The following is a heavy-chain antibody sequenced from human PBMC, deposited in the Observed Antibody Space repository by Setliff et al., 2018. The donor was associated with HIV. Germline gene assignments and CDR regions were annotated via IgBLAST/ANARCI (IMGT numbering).Heavy chain of an antibody. V-gene: IGHV3-30*04. CDR1: GFTFRNYP. J-gene: IGHJ4*02. CDR3: ARDPQVGGPDYLDY. CDR2: IAYDGSIK. D-gene: IGHD1-26*01. Sequence: GGSLRLSCAASGFTFRNYPMHWVRQAPGKGLEWVAVIAYDGSIKLYTDSVKGRFTISRDDSKNTLYLQMNNLRPEDTAVYYCARDPQVGGPDYLDYWGQGTQVTVSS.